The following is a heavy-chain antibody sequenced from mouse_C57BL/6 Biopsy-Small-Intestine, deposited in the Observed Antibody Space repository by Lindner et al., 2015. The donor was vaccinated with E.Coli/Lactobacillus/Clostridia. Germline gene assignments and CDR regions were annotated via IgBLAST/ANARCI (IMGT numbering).Heavy chain of an antibody. J-gene: IGHJ4*01. V-gene: IGHV1-81*01. CDR2: IYPRSGNT. Sequence: VQLQESGAELARPGASVKLSCKASGYTFTSYGISWVKQRTGQGLEWIGEIYPRSGNTYYNEKFKGKATLTADKSSSTAYMELRSLTSEDSAVYFYARWNWDGDYAMDYWGQGTSVTVSS. D-gene: IGHD4-1*01. CDR1: GYTFTSYG. CDR3: ARWNWDGDYAMDY.